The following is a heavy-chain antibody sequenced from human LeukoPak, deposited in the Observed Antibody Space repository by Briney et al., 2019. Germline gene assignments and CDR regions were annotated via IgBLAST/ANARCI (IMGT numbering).Heavy chain of an antibody. D-gene: IGHD6-19*01. V-gene: IGHV3-23*01. J-gene: IGHJ4*02. Sequence: GGSLRRSCAASGFTFSSYAMSWVRQAPGKGLEWVSAISGSGGSTYYADSVKGRFTISRDNSMNTLYLQMNSLRAEDTAVYYCARDTGSGWYDYFDYWGQGTLVTVSS. CDR3: ARDTGSGWYDYFDY. CDR2: ISGSGGST. CDR1: GFTFSSYA.